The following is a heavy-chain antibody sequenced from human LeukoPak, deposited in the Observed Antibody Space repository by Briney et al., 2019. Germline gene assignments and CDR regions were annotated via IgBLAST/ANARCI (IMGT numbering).Heavy chain of an antibody. CDR3: AFEEAAAGRPLGY. CDR1: GGTFSSYA. D-gene: IGHD6-13*01. V-gene: IGHV1-69*05. J-gene: IGHJ4*02. CDR2: IIPIFGTA. Sequence: SVKVSCKASGGTFSSYAISWVRQAPGQGLEWMGGIIPIFGTANYAQKFQGRVTITTDESTSTAYMELSSLRSEDTAVYYCAFEEAAAGRPLGYWGQGTLVTVSS.